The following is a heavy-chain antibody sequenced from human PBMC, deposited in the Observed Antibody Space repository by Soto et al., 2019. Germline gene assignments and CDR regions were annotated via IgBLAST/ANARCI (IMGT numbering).Heavy chain of an antibody. CDR3: ARPAAVVTNAFDI. D-gene: IGHD2-21*02. V-gene: IGHV1-69*13. J-gene: IGHJ3*02. CDR1: GGTFSSYA. Sequence: GASVKVSCKASGGTFSSYAISWVRQAPGQGLEWMGGIIPIFGTANYAQKFQGRVTITADESTSTAYMELSSLRSEDTAVYYCARPAAVVTNAFDIWGQGTMVTVSS. CDR2: IIPIFGTA.